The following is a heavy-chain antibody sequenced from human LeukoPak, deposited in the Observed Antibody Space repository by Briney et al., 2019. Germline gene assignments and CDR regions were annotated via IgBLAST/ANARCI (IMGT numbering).Heavy chain of an antibody. CDR2: INSDGSST. CDR3: ARDGVTTVTEAQNWFDP. D-gene: IGHD4-17*01. Sequence: GGSLRLSCAASGITFSSYWMHWVRQGPGKGLVWVSRINSDGSSTTYADSVKGRFTISRDNAKNTLYLQMNSLRAEDTAVYYCARDGVTTVTEAQNWFDPWGQGTLVTVSS. J-gene: IGHJ5*02. V-gene: IGHV3-74*01. CDR1: GITFSSYW.